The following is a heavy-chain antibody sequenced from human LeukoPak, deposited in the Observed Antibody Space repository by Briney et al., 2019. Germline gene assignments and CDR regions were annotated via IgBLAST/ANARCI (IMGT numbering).Heavy chain of an antibody. V-gene: IGHV3-33*01. CDR2: IWYDGSNK. CDR3: ARLETFSYSFDY. D-gene: IGHD1-26*01. Sequence: SLRLSCAASGFTFSSYGMHWVRQAPGKGLEWVAVIWYDGSNKYYADSVKGRFTISRDNSKNTLYLQMNSLRAEDTAVYYCARLETFSYSFDYWGQGTLVTVSS. J-gene: IGHJ4*02. CDR1: GFTFSSYG.